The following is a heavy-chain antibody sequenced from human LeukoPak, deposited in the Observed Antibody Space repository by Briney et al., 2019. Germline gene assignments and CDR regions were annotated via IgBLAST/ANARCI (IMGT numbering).Heavy chain of an antibody. CDR1: GYTFTSYY. D-gene: IGHD3-3*01. V-gene: IGHV1-69*13. J-gene: IGHJ3*02. CDR2: IIPIFGTA. CDR3: AGATIFGVVIAGYAFDI. Sequence: ASVKVSCKASGYTFTSYYMHWVRQAPGQGLEWMGGIIPIFGTANYAQKFQGRVTITADESTSTAYMELSSLRSEDTAVYYCAGATIFGVVIAGYAFDIWGQGTMVTVSS.